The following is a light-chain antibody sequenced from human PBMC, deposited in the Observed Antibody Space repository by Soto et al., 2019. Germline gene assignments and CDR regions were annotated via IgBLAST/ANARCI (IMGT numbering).Light chain of an antibody. Sequence: QSVLTQPASVSGSPGQSITISCTGTSSDVGSYNLVSWYQQHPGKAPKLMIYEGSKRPSGVSNRFSGSKSGNTASLTISGLQAEDEADYCCCSYAGSSAYVFGTGTRSPS. CDR3: CSYAGSSAYV. CDR1: SSDVGSYNL. V-gene: IGLV2-23*01. J-gene: IGLJ1*01. CDR2: EGS.